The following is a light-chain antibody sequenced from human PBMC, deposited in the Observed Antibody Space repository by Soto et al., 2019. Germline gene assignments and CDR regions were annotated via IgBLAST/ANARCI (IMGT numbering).Light chain of an antibody. J-gene: IGLJ3*02. CDR1: SSDIGSNT. V-gene: IGLV1-44*01. CDR3: ASWDDSLNGWV. Sequence: QSVLTQPPSASGTPGQRVAISCSGSSSDIGSNTVNWYQHLPGTAPQLLMYSDNQRPSGVPDRFSGSKSGTSASLAISGLQAEDGGDYYCASWDDSLNGWVFGGGTKLTVL. CDR2: SDN.